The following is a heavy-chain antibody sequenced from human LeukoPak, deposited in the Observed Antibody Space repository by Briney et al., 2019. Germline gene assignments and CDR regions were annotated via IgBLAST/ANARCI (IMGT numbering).Heavy chain of an antibody. CDR2: INAGNGNT. CDR3: ASYSSSWYTFDY. CDR1: GYTFTSYA. D-gene: IGHD6-13*01. V-gene: IGHV1-3*01. Sequence: GASVKVSCKASGYTFTSYAMHWVRQAPGQRLEWMGWINAGNGNTKYSQKFQGRVTITADESTSTAYMELSSLRSEDTAVYYCASYSSSWYTFDYWGQGTLVTVFS. J-gene: IGHJ4*02.